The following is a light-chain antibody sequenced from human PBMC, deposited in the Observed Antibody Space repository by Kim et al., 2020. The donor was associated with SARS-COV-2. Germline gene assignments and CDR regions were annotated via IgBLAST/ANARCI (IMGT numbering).Light chain of an antibody. J-gene: IGLJ3*02. Sequence: SYELTQPPSVSVSPGQTATITCSGDKLGDKYVSWYQQKAGLSPVLVIFQDTKWASGITERFTGSNSGNTATLTISGTQSMDEADYYCQAWDSDTVVFGGGNQLTVL. CDR3: QAWDSDTVV. CDR1: KLGDKY. V-gene: IGLV3-1*01. CDR2: QDT.